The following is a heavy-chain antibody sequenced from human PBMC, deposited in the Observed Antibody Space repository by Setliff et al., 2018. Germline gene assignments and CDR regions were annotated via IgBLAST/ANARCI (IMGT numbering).Heavy chain of an antibody. CDR2: ISAYNGNT. D-gene: IGHD2-15*01. CDR1: GYTFTSYG. Sequence: ASVKVSCKASGYTFTSYGISWVRQAPGQGLEWMGWISAYNGNTNYAQKLQGRVTMTTDTSTNTAYMEVRSLGSDDTAMYYCARAVGYCSGGPTVIDIPNPLQSLPWG. V-gene: IGHV1-18*01. J-gene: IGHJ5*02. CDR3: ARAVGYCSGGPTVIDIPNPLQSLP.